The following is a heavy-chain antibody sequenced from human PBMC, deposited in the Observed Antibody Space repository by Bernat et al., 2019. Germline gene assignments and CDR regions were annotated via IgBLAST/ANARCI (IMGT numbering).Heavy chain of an antibody. J-gene: IGHJ4*02. CDR1: GYTFTGHY. CDR2: INPKLGGT. V-gene: IGHV1-2*06. CDR3: ARMAGGFLAGSGDY. D-gene: IGHD3-3*01. Sequence: QVQLVQSGAEVKKPGASVKVSCQASGYTFTGHYMHWVRQAPGQGLVWMGRINPKLGGTNYAQKFQGRGTMTRDTSISTAYMELSRLRSDDTAVYYCARMAGGFLAGSGDYWGQGTLVTVSS.